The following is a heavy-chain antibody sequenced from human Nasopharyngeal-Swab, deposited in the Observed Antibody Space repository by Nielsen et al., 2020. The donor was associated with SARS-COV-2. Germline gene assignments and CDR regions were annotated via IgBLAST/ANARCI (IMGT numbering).Heavy chain of an antibody. CDR3: ARARVRGLFGDYGMDV. J-gene: IGHJ6*02. CDR2: ISWNSGSI. Sequence: SLKISRAASGFNFDDYAMHWARQAPGKGLEWVSGISWNSGSIGHADSVKGRFIISRDNAKNSLYLQMNSLKTEDTALYYCARARVRGLFGDYGMDVWGQGTTVTVSS. CDR1: GFNFDDYA. D-gene: IGHD3-10*01. V-gene: IGHV3-9*01.